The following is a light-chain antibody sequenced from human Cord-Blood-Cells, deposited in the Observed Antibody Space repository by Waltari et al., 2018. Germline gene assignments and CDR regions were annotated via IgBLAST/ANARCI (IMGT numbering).Light chain of an antibody. CDR2: EVS. J-gene: IGLJ2*01. Sequence: QSALPQPASVSGSPGQSIPIPSTGTSRYVGGYNYVSWSQPHPGKAPKLMIYEVSNRPSGVSNRFSGSKSGNTASLTISGLQAEDEADYYCSSYTSSSTLVFGGGTKLTVL. CDR1: SRYVGGYNY. V-gene: IGLV2-14*01. CDR3: SSYTSSSTLV.